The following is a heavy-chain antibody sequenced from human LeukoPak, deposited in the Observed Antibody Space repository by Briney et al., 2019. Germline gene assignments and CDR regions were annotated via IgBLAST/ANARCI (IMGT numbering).Heavy chain of an antibody. CDR3: ASYPDLTIE. CDR1: GGSISSSSYY. J-gene: IGHJ4*02. D-gene: IGHD3-3*01. V-gene: IGHV4-39*01. CDR2: IYYSGST. Sequence: SETLSLTCAVSGGSISSSSYYWGWIRQPPGKGLEWIGSIYYSGSTYYNPSLKSRVPISVDTSKNQFSLKLSSVTAAGTAVYYCASYPDLTIEWGQGTLVTVSS.